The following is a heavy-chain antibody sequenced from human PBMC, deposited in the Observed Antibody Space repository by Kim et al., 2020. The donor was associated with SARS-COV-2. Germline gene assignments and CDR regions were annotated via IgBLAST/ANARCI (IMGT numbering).Heavy chain of an antibody. J-gene: IGHJ4*02. D-gene: IGHD1-7*01. CDR2: GSN. V-gene: IGHV3-23*01. CDR3: ASWNSRVFHY. Sequence: GSNDYADSMKGRFIIPRDYSKNPLHLQMNSLRAEDTAIYYCASWNSRVFHYWGQGTLVTVSS.